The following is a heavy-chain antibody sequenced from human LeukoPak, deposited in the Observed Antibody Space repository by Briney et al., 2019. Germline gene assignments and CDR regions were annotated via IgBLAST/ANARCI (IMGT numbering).Heavy chain of an antibody. CDR1: GGSISSYY. V-gene: IGHV4-4*07. Sequence: SETLSLTCTVSGGSISSYYWSWIRQPAGKGLEWIGRIYTSGSTNYNPSLKSRVTMSVDTSKNQFSLKLSSVTAADTAVYYCARVISDGVYYYYYMDVWGKGTTATVSS. CDR2: IYTSGST. J-gene: IGHJ6*03. D-gene: IGHD3/OR15-3a*01. CDR3: ARVISDGVYYYYYMDV.